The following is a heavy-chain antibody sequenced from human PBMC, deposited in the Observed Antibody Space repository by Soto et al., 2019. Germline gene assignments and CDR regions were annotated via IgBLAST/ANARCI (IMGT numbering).Heavy chain of an antibody. V-gene: IGHV4-30-2*01. CDR1: GGSISSGDYS. CDR3: ARASGSYYQFDY. CDR2: IYFGGST. D-gene: IGHD1-26*01. Sequence: SETLSLTCAVSGGSISSGDYSWNWIRHPPGKGLEWIGYIYFGGSTYYNPSLQSRVTISVDRSRNQFSLKLSSVTAADTAVYYCARASGSYYQFDYWGQGTLVTVSS. J-gene: IGHJ4*02.